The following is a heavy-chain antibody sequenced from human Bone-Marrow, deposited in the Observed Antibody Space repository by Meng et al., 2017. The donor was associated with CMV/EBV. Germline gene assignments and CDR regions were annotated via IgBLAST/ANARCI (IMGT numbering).Heavy chain of an antibody. CDR2: IWYDGSNK. J-gene: IGHJ4*02. D-gene: IGHD3-10*01. CDR3: AKDPWYGSGSYLDY. Sequence: GESLKISCAASGFMFSNYGMHWVRQAPGKVLEWVAVIWYDGSNKYYADSLKGRFTISRDNSKNTLYLQMNSLRAEDTAVYYCAKDPWYGSGSYLDYWGQGTLVTVSS. V-gene: IGHV3-33*06. CDR1: GFMFSNYG.